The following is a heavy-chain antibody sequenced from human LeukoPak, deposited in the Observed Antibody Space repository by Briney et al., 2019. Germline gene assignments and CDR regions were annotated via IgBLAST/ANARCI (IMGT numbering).Heavy chain of an antibody. J-gene: IGHJ4*02. CDR3: AGGCSGYPLDY. CDR1: GGSISSYY. D-gene: IGHD3-22*01. Sequence: SETLSLTCTVSGGSISSYYWSWIRQPPGKGLEWIGYIYYSGSTNYNPSLKSRVTISVDTSKNQFSLKLSSVTAADTAVYYCAGGCSGYPLDYWGQGTLVTVSS. V-gene: IGHV4-59*08. CDR2: IYYSGST.